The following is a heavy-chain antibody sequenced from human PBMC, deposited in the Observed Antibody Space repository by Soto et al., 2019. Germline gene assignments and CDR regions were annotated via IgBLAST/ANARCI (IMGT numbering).Heavy chain of an antibody. CDR1: GYTFFTYD. CDR2: ISTYSGDT. D-gene: IGHD6-6*01. Sequence: QVHLVQSGVEVKTPGASVKVSCQASGYTFFTYDISWVRQAPGPGLEWMGWISTYSGDTKYAQKFQGRVTMTTDTSTTTACLARRSLRSADTAGYYCARHNGPETSEYWFDPWGQGTLVTVSS. CDR3: ARHNGPETSEYWFDP. J-gene: IGHJ5*02. V-gene: IGHV1-18*01.